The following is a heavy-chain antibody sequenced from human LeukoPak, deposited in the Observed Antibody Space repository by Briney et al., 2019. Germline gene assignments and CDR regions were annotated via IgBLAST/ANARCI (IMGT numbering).Heavy chain of an antibody. Sequence: GGSLRLSCAASGSTFSSYAMHWVRQAPGKGLEWVAVISYDGSNKYYADSVKGRFTISRDNSKNTLYLQMNSLRAEDTAVYYCARAGIGFDQDYYYYMDVWGKGTTVTVSS. D-gene: IGHD3-9*01. CDR2: ISYDGSNK. CDR3: ARAGIGFDQDYYYYMDV. V-gene: IGHV3-30*04. CDR1: GSTFSSYA. J-gene: IGHJ6*03.